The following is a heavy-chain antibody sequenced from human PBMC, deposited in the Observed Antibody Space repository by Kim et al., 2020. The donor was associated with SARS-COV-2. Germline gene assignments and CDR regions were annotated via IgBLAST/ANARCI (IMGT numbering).Heavy chain of an antibody. V-gene: IGHV3-23*01. D-gene: IGHD3-10*01. Sequence: FYADSVKGRFTISRDNAKNTLYLQLNIRRAEDTAIYYCVRQVAGSNFDVWGQGTMVTVSS. J-gene: IGHJ3*01. CDR3: VRQVAGSNFDV.